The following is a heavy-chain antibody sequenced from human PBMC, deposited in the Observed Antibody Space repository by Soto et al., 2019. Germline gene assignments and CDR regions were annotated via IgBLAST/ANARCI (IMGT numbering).Heavy chain of an antibody. Sequence: GASVKVSCKVSGYTLTELSMHWVRQAPGKGLEWMGGFDPEDGETIYAQKFQGRVTMTEDTSTDTAYMELSSLRSEDTAVYYCARDLQVDFWSGYLFDYWGQGALVTVSS. D-gene: IGHD3-3*01. CDR3: ARDLQVDFWSGYLFDY. CDR1: GYTLTELS. V-gene: IGHV1-24*01. CDR2: FDPEDGET. J-gene: IGHJ4*02.